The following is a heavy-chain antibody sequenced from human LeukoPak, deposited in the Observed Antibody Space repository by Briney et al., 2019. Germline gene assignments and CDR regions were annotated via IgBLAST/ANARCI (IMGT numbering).Heavy chain of an antibody. V-gene: IGHV4-59*01. D-gene: IGHD2-2*02. CDR1: GGSISTYY. J-gene: IGHJ4*02. CDR2: IYDSGST. CDR3: ARVVDGYCSSTSCYIDY. Sequence: SETLSLTCTVSGGSISTYYWSWIRQPPGKGLEWIGYIYDSGSTNYNPSLKSRVTISEDTSKKQFSLKLRSVTAADTAVYYCARVVDGYCSSTSCYIDYWGQGTLVTVSS.